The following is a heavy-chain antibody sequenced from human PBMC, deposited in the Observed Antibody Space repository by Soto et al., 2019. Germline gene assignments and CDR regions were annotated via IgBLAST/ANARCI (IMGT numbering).Heavy chain of an antibody. Sequence: ASVKVSCKASGYTFTDYYMHWVRQAPGQGLEWMGWINPNSGGTNSAQKFQGRVTMTRDTSISTAYMELKRLRSDDTAVYYCARDTAEVLAVAGTSDYWGQGTLVTVYS. CDR1: GYTFTDYY. CDR3: ARDTAEVLAVAGTSDY. V-gene: IGHV1-2*02. CDR2: INPNSGGT. D-gene: IGHD6-13*01. J-gene: IGHJ4*02.